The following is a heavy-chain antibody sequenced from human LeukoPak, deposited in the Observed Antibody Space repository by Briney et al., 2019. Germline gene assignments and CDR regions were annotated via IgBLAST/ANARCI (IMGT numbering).Heavy chain of an antibody. J-gene: IGHJ4*02. D-gene: IGHD1-26*01. CDR1: GDSVSSNSAA. CDR2: TYYRSKWYN. V-gene: IGHV6-1*01. Sequence: SQTLSLTCAISGDSVSSNSAAWNWIRQSPSRGLEWLGRTYYRSKWYNDYAVSVKSRITINPDTSKNQFSLQLNSVTPEDTAVYYRARVLGSYHPVGYFDYWGQGTLVTVSS. CDR3: ARVLGSYHPVGYFDY.